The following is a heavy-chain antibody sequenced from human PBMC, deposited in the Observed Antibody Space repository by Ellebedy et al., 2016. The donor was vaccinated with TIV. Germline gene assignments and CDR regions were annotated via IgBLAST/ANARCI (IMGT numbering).Heavy chain of an antibody. CDR3: ARSAFGSGYYGSLDY. J-gene: IGHJ4*02. CDR2: INPSGGKT. Sequence: AASVTVSCKASGYTFTSYYLHWVRPAPGQGLEWMGKINPSGGKTTYAQKLQGRVTMTRDTSTSVVYVELTSLRSEDTAVYYCARSAFGSGYYGSLDYWGQGTLVTVSS. CDR1: GYTFTSYY. D-gene: IGHD3-3*01. V-gene: IGHV1-46*04.